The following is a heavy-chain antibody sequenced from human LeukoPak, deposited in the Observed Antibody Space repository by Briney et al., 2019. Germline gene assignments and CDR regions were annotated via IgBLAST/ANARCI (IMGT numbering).Heavy chain of an antibody. CDR2: INWNGGTI. D-gene: IGHD6-19*01. Sequence: GRSLRLSCAASGFSFDAYAMHWVRQAPGKGLEWVSGINWNGGTIGYADSVKGRFTISRDNAKNSLYLQMNSLRAEDTALYYCAKESGSGRTRWFDAWGQATLVTVSS. V-gene: IGHV3-9*01. J-gene: IGHJ5*02. CDR3: AKESGSGRTRWFDA. CDR1: GFSFDAYA.